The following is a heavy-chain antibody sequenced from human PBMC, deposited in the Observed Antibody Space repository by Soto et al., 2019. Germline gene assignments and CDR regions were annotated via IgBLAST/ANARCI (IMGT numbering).Heavy chain of an antibody. J-gene: IGHJ4*02. CDR3: AISGTRFTNTYYSDYFEY. Sequence: QPGGSLRLSCAASGFTFSSYGMSWVRQAPGKGLEWVSGISGSGDNTYYAESVKGRFTISRINSKHTLFLQMNGLRAEDTALYYCAISGTRFTNTYYSDYFEYWGQGALVTVSS. D-gene: IGHD1-26*01. V-gene: IGHV3-23*01. CDR1: GFTFSSYG. CDR2: ISGSGDNT.